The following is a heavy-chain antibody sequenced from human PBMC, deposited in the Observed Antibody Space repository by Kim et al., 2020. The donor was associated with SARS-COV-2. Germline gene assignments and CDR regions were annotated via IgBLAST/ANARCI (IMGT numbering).Heavy chain of an antibody. CDR3: ARDLFGGSLSYYYYGMDV. V-gene: IGHV6-1*01. J-gene: IGHJ6*02. CDR1: GDSVSSNSAA. D-gene: IGHD3-10*02. CDR2: TYYRSKWYN. Sequence: SQTLSLTCAISGDSVSSNSAAWNWIRQSPSRGLEWLGRTYYRSKWYNDYAVSVKSRITINPDTSKNQFSLQLNSVTPEDTAVYYCARDLFGGSLSYYYYGMDVWGQGTTVTVSS.